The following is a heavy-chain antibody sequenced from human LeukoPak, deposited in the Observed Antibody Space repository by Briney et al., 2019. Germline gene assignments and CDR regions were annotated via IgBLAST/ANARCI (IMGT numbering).Heavy chain of an antibody. D-gene: IGHD2-2*01. CDR3: ARVGPRRYCSSTSCYEDY. V-gene: IGHV1-2*02. J-gene: IGHJ4*02. CDR1: GYTFTGYY. CDR2: INPNSGGT. Sequence: ASVKVSCKASGYTFTGYYMHWVRQAPGQGLEWMGWINPNSGGTNYAQKFQGRVTMTRDTSISTAYMELSRLRSDDTAVYYCARVGPRRYCSSTSCYEDYWGQGTPVTVSS.